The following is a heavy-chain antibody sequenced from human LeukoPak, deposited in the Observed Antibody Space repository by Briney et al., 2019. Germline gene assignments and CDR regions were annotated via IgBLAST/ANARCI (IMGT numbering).Heavy chain of an antibody. D-gene: IGHD5-18*01. J-gene: IGHJ4*02. CDR3: ARQAHSSDRRIPGGFDY. CDR1: GGSISSYY. Sequence: SETLSLTCTVSGGSISSYYWNWIRQPPGKGLEWIGYIFYSGNTRYNPSLRSRVTISVDTSKNQFSLKLTSVTAADTAVYYCARQAHSSDRRIPGGFDYWGQGTLVTVSS. CDR2: IFYSGNT. V-gene: IGHV4-59*08.